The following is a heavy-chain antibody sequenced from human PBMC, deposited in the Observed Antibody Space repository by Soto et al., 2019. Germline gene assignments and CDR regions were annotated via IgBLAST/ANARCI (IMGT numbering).Heavy chain of an antibody. CDR3: VRENDGDAFDL. J-gene: IGHJ4*02. Sequence: GGSLRLSCAASGFTVSSNYMSWVRQPPGKGLEWVSYINSGGASIKYEDSVQGRFTISRDNARNSLYLQMNSLRDDDTAVYYCVRENDGDAFDLWGQGTLVTVSS. V-gene: IGHV3-11*04. D-gene: IGHD4-17*01. CDR1: GFTVSSNY. CDR2: INSGGASI.